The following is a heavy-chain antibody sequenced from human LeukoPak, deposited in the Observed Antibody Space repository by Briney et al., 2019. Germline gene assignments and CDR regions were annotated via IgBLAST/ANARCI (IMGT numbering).Heavy chain of an antibody. CDR3: ARGANSGYERGPFDY. CDR2: IYYSGST. J-gene: IGHJ4*02. CDR1: GGSISSYY. D-gene: IGHD5-12*01. Sequence: SETLSLTCTVSGGSISSYYWRWIRQPPGKVLEWIGYIYYSGSTNYNPSLKSRVTISVDTSKNQFSLKLSSVTAAVTAVYFCARGANSGYERGPFDYWGQGTVVTVSS. V-gene: IGHV4-59*01.